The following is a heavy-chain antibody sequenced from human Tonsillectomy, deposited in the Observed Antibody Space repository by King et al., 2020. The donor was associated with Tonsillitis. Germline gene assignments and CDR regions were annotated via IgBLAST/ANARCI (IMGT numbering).Heavy chain of an antibody. CDR1: GFTFSSYA. CDR2: IYSGGSST. CDR3: ATANIAVAGLFDY. Sequence: VQLVESGGGLVQPGGSLRLSCAASGFTFSSYAMSWVRQAPGKGLEWVSVIYSGGSSTYYADSVKGRFTISRDNSKNTLYLQMNRLSAEDTAVYYCATANIAVAGLFDYWGPGTLVTVSS. J-gene: IGHJ4*02. V-gene: IGHV3-23*03. D-gene: IGHD6-19*01.